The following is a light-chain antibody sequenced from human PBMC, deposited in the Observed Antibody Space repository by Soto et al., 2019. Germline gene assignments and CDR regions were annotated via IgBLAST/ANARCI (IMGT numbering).Light chain of an antibody. J-gene: IGLJ2*01. CDR2: KDS. CDR1: VLAKKY. V-gene: IGLV3-27*01. CDR3: YSAADNNLGI. Sequence: SYELTQPSSVSVSPGQTARITCSGDVLAKKYARWFQQKPGQAPVLVIYKDSERPSGIPARFSGSSSGTTVTLTISGAQVEDEADYYCYSAADNNLGIFGGGTKVTVL.